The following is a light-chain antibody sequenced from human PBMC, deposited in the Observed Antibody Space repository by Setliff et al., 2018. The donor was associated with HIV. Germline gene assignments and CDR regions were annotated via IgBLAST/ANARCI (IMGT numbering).Light chain of an antibody. CDR3: TSYAGSNNLGV. V-gene: IGLV2-8*01. J-gene: IGLJ1*01. Sequence: QSALAQPPSASGSPGRSVTISCTGTSSDVGGYNYVSWYQQHPGKAPKLMLYEVSKRPSGVPDRFSGSKSGNTASLTVSGLQAEDEADYYCTSYAGSNNLGVFGTGTKV. CDR1: SSDVGGYNY. CDR2: EVS.